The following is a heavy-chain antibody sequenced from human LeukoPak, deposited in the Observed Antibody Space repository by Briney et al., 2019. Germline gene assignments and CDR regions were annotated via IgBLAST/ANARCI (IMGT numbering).Heavy chain of an antibody. CDR1: GFTVSSND. V-gene: IGHV3-66*01. J-gene: IGHJ4*02. Sequence: GGSLRLSCAASGFTVSSNDMTWVRQIPGKGLERVSIIYSGGNTYYTDSVKGRFTISRDNSKSTLYLQMNSLRAEDTAVFYCARDRPGDGYFDYWGQGTLVTVSS. CDR2: IYSGGNT. D-gene: IGHD3-10*01. CDR3: ARDRPGDGYFDY.